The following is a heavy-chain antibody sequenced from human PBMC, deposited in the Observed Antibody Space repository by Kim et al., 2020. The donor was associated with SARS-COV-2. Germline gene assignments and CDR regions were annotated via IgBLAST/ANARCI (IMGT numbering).Heavy chain of an antibody. CDR3: ARIIRPRSTYYYYYGMDV. CDR2: INHSGST. D-gene: IGHD2-21*01. V-gene: IGHV4-34*01. Sequence: SETLSLTCAVYGGSFSGYYWSWIRQPPGKGLEWIGEINHSGSTNYNPSLKSRVTISVDTSKNQFSLKLSSVTAADTAVYYCARIIRPRSTYYYYYGMDVWGQGTTVTVSS. CDR1: GGSFSGYY. J-gene: IGHJ6*02.